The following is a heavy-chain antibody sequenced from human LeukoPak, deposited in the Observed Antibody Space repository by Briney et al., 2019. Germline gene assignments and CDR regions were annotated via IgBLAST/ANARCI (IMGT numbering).Heavy chain of an antibody. J-gene: IGHJ4*02. V-gene: IGHV1-8*01. CDR2: MNPNSGNT. D-gene: IGHD6-6*01. CDR1: AYTFTSYD. CDR3: ARAYISSSVFFFHY. Sequence: ASVKVSCKASAYTFTSYDINWVRQAPGQGLEWMGWMNPNSGNTGYAQKFQGRVTMTRNTSISTAYMELSSLRSEDTAVYYCARAYISSSVFFFHYWAQGTLVTVSS.